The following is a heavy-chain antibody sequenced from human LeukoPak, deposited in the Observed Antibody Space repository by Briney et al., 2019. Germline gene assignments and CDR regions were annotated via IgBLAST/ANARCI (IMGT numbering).Heavy chain of an antibody. V-gene: IGHV4-34*01. J-gene: IGHJ4*02. CDR1: GGSFSGYY. D-gene: IGHD1-26*01. CDR2: INHSGST. Sequence: PSETLSLTCAVYGGSFSGYYWSWIRQPPGKGLEWIGEINHSGSTNYNPSLKSRVTISVDKSKNQFSLKLSSVTAADTAVYYCARRSSGELLDYWGQGTLVTVSS. CDR3: ARRSSGELLDY.